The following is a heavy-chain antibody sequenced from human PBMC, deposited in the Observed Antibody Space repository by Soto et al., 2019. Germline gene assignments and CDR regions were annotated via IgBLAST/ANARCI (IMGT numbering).Heavy chain of an antibody. J-gene: IGHJ4*02. CDR3: ATVTLWGYSSNFDY. Sequence: SETLSLTCAVSGYSISSGYYWGWLRQPPGKGLEWIGSIYHSGSTYYNPSLKSRVTISVDTSKNQFSLKLSSVTAADTAVYYCATVTLWGYSSNFDYWGQGTLVTVSS. CDR1: GYSISSGYY. V-gene: IGHV4-38-2*01. D-gene: IGHD6-13*01. CDR2: IYHSGST.